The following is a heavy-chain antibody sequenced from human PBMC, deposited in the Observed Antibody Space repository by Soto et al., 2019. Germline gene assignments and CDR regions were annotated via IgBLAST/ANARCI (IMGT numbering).Heavy chain of an antibody. D-gene: IGHD3-22*01. CDR2: ISGSGGST. Sequence: EVQLLESGGGLVQPGGSLRLSCAASGFTFSSYAMSWVRQAPGKGLEWVSAISGSGGSTYYADSVKGRFTISGDNSKNTLYLQMNSLRAEDTAVYYCAKAPWVRYYYDSSGYFYWGQGTLVTVSS. J-gene: IGHJ4*02. CDR1: GFTFSSYA. CDR3: AKAPWVRYYYDSSGYFY. V-gene: IGHV3-23*01.